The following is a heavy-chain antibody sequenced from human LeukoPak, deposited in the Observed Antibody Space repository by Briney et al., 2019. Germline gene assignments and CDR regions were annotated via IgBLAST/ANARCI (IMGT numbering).Heavy chain of an antibody. Sequence: GGSLRLSCAASGFTFSSYWMHWVRQPPGKGLVWVAHIDGDGSSTSYADSVNGRFTISRDNAKNTLYLQMNSLRAEDTALYYCARPSTSRIPDYWGQGTLVTVSS. CDR2: IDGDGSST. CDR1: GFTFSSYW. CDR3: ARPSTSRIPDY. V-gene: IGHV3-74*01. D-gene: IGHD2-21*01. J-gene: IGHJ4*02.